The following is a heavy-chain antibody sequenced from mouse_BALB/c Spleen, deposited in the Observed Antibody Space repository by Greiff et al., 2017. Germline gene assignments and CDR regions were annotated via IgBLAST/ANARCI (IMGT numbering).Heavy chain of an antibody. Sequence: EVKLVESGGGLVKPGGSLKLSCAASGFTFSSYAMSWVRQTPEKRLEWVASISSGGSTYYPDSVKGRFTISRDNARNILYLQMSSLRSEDTAMYYCARGGLYDYDEDYYAMDYWGQGTSVTVSS. J-gene: IGHJ4*01. D-gene: IGHD2-4*01. CDR3: ARGGLYDYDEDYYAMDY. CDR1: GFTFSSYA. V-gene: IGHV5-6-5*01. CDR2: ISSGGST.